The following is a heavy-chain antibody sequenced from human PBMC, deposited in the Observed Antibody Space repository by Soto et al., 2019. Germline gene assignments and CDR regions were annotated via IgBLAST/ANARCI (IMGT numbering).Heavy chain of an antibody. CDR3: ASNGAGPYSYGSFFDY. V-gene: IGHV1-46*03. CDR1: GYTFTSYY. Sequence: ASVKVSCKASGYTFTSYYMHWVRQAPGQGLEWMGIINPSGGSTSYAQKFQGRVTMTRDTSTSTVYMELSSLRSEDTAVYYCASNGAGPYSYGSFFDYWGQGTLVTVSS. CDR2: INPSGGST. D-gene: IGHD5-18*01. J-gene: IGHJ4*02.